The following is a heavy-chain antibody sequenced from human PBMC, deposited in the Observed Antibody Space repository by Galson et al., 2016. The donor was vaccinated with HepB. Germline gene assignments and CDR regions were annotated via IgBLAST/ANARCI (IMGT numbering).Heavy chain of an antibody. CDR1: GLKFSTYW. V-gene: IGHV3-7*03. CDR2: INPDGNEK. J-gene: IGHJ4*02. Sequence: SLRLSCAVSGLKFSTYWMTWVHQAPGKGLEWVATINPDGNEKAYVDSVKGRFTMSRDNAKDSLHLQMISLRAEDTGVYYCVTSQGYWGQGTLVTVSS. CDR3: VTSQGY.